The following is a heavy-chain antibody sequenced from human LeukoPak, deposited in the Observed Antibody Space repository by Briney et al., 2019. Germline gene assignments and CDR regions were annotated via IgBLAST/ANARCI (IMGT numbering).Heavy chain of an antibody. V-gene: IGHV5-51*01. CDR2: IYPGDSNT. D-gene: IGHD3-10*01. CDR1: GYSFSSYW. Sequence: GESLKIFCKGSGYSFSSYWIAWVRQMPGKGLGWMGIIYPGDSNTRYSPSFQGQVTISADKSISTAYLQWSSLKGSDNAKYDCSRQSHRLRRPFDYWGQGTLVTVSS. J-gene: IGHJ4*02. CDR3: SRQSHRLRRPFDY.